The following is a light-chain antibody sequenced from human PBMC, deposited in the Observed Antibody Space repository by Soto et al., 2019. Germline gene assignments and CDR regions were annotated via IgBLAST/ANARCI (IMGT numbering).Light chain of an antibody. CDR2: DVN. V-gene: IGLV2-14*03. Sequence: QSPLTQPASVSGSPGQSITLSCTGTSSDIVGYDYVSWYQRHPGKAPKLIIYDVNNRPSGVSNRFSGSKSGNTASLTISGLQAEDDADYYCTSYASGSSHVVFGGGTKLTVL. CDR1: SSDIVGYDY. J-gene: IGLJ2*01. CDR3: TSYASGSSHVV.